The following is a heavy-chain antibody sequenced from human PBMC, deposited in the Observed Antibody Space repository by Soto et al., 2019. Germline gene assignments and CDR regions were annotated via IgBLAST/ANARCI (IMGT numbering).Heavy chain of an antibody. CDR3: ARGYSGGWSRGGYFEL. Sequence: EVQLVESGGGLVQPGGSLRLSCAASGFIFSSYEMNWVRQAPGKGLEWLSHITSSGYNTYYAESVKGRFTISRDNAKNLLYLEMNSLRAEDTAVYYCARGYSGGWSRGGYFELWGQGALVTVSS. CDR1: GFIFSSYE. J-gene: IGHJ4*02. V-gene: IGHV3-48*03. D-gene: IGHD6-13*01. CDR2: ITSSGYNT.